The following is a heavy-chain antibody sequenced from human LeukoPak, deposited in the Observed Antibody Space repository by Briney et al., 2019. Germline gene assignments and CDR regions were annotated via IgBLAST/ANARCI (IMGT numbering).Heavy chain of an antibody. CDR1: GGTFSSHA. CDR3: ARVGLGYCSGGSCPAFDY. V-gene: IGHV1-69*13. J-gene: IGHJ4*02. D-gene: IGHD2-15*01. CDR2: IIPIFGTA. Sequence: ASVKVSCKASGGTFSSHAISWVRQAPGQGLEWMGGIIPIFGTANYAQKFQGRVTITADESTSTAYMELSSLRSEDTAVYYCARVGLGYCSGGSCPAFDYWGQGTLVTVSS.